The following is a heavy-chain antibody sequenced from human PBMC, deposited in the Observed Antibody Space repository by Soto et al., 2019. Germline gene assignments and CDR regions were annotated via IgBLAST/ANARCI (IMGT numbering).Heavy chain of an antibody. CDR1: GGSISSSSYY. V-gene: IGHV4-39*01. D-gene: IGHD1-1*01. J-gene: IGHJ3*02. CDR2: IYYSGST. Sequence: QLQLQESGPGLVKPSETLSLTCTVSGGSISSSSYYWGWIRQPPGKGLEWIGSIYYSGSTYYNPSLKSRVTISVDTSKNQFSLKLSSVTAADTAVYYCARRNRWADDAFDIWGQGTMVTVSS. CDR3: ARRNRWADDAFDI.